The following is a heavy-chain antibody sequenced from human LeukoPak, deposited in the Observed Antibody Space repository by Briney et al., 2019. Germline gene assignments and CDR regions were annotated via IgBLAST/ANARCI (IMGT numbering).Heavy chain of an antibody. J-gene: IGHJ6*03. CDR1: GGSFSGYY. Sequence: PSETLSLTCAVYGGSFSGYYWSWIRQPPGKGLEWIGEINHSGSTKYNPSLKSRVTISADTSENQFSLRLNSVTAADTGVYYCAISGDYMDVWGKGTTVTISS. CDR2: INHSGST. D-gene: IGHD7-27*01. V-gene: IGHV4-34*01. CDR3: AISGDYMDV.